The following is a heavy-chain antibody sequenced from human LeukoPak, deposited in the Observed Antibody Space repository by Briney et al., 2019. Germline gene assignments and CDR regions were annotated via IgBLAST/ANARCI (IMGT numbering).Heavy chain of an antibody. D-gene: IGHD1-26*01. CDR2: MNPNSGNT. Sequence: ASVKVSCKASGYTFTSYDINWVRQATGQGLEWMGWMNPNSGNTGYAQKFQGRATITRNTSISTAYMELSSLRSEDTAVYYCARGVWSGSYYLHFDYWGQGTLVTVSS. CDR3: ARGVWSGSYYLHFDY. J-gene: IGHJ4*02. V-gene: IGHV1-8*03. CDR1: GYTFTSYD.